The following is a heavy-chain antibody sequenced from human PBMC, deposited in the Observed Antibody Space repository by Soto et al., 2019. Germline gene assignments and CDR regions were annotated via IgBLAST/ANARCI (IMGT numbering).Heavy chain of an antibody. CDR2: ISAYNGNT. J-gene: IGHJ6*03. Sequence: QVQLVQSGAEVKKPGASVKVSCKASGNTFTSYGISWERQAPGQGLEWMGWISAYNGNTKYAQKLQGRVTMTTDTSTRTAYVALRRLRSDDPAVYYCARAKYCSSTGCYAVLPYYYYMDVWGKGTTVTVSS. V-gene: IGHV1-18*01. CDR1: GNTFTSYG. D-gene: IGHD2-2*01. CDR3: ARAKYCSSTGCYAVLPYYYYMDV.